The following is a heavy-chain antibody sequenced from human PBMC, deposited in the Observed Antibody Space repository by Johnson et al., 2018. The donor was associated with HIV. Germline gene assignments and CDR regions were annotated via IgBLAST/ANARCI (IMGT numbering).Heavy chain of an antibody. J-gene: IGHJ3*02. CDR2: ISYDGSNK. D-gene: IGHD3-22*01. CDR3: ERVSSGGAFDI. V-gene: IGHV3-30*14. Sequence: QVQLVESGGGVVQPGRSLRLSCAASGFTFSSYAMHWVRQAPGKGLEWVAVISYDGSNKYYADSVKGRFTISRENAKNSLYLQMNSLRAGDTAVYYCERVSSGGAFDIWGQGTMVTVSS. CDR1: GFTFSSYA.